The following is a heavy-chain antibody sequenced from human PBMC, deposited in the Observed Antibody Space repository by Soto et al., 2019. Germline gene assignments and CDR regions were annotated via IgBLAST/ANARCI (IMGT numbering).Heavy chain of an antibody. V-gene: IGHV4-4*02. CDR3: ARDINGPVGAKFSDAFDI. J-gene: IGHJ3*02. CDR2: IYHSGST. CDR1: GGSISSSNW. D-gene: IGHD1-26*01. Sequence: QVQLQESGPGLVKPSGTLSLTCAVSGGSISSSNWWSWVRQPPGKGLEWIGEIYHSGSTNYNPSLKSRVTISVDKSKNQFSLKLSSVTAADTAVYYCARDINGPVGAKFSDAFDIWGQGTMVTVSS.